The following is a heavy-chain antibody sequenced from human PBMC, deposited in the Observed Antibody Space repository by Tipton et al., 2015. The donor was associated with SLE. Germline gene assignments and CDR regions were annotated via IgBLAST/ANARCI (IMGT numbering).Heavy chain of an antibody. CDR2: IYYSGST. CDR1: GGSISSGDYY. Sequence: TLSLTCTVSGGSISSGDYYWSWIRQPPGKGLEWIGYIYYSGSTYYNPSLKSRVTISVDTSKNRISLKLSSVTAADTAVYYCARDRNWGRYFDYWGQGTLVTVSS. D-gene: IGHD7-27*01. J-gene: IGHJ4*02. CDR3: ARDRNWGRYFDY. V-gene: IGHV4-30-4*01.